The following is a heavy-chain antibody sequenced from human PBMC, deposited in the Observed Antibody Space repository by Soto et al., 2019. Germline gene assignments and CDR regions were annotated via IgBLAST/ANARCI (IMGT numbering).Heavy chain of an antibody. V-gene: IGHV4-31*03. D-gene: IGHD3-10*01. CDR1: GGSISSGGYY. Sequence: PSETLSLTCTVSGGSISSGGYYWSWIRQHPGKGLEWIGYIYYSGSTYYNPSLKSRVTISVDTSKNQFSLKLSSVTAADTAVYYCARDRITMVRGVMGVAYYYYGMDVWGQGTTVTVSS. J-gene: IGHJ6*02. CDR2: IYYSGST. CDR3: ARDRITMVRGVMGVAYYYYGMDV.